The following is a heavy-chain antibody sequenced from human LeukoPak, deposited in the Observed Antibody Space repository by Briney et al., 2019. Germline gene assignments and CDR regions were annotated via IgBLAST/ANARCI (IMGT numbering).Heavy chain of an antibody. D-gene: IGHD3-10*02. CDR2: ISYDGSNK. CDR1: GFTFSSYG. CDR3: ARDPRTMSSSFDY. J-gene: IGHJ4*02. Sequence: PGGSLRLSCAASGFTFSSYGMHWVRQAPGKGLEWVAVISYDGSNKYYADSVKGRLTISRDNAKNSLYLQMNSLRDEDRAVYYCARDPRTMSSSFDYWGQGTLVTVSS. V-gene: IGHV3-30*03.